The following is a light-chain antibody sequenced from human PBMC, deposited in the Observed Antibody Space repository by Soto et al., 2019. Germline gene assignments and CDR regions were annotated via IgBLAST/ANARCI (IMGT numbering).Light chain of an antibody. Sequence: QSALTQPASVSGSPGQSITISCAGTSSDVGANNYVSWYQQHPGKAPKLIIDDVSNRPSGISSRFSGSRSANTASLTISGLQAEDEGDYYCSSYTVSNTGVFGGGTKVTVL. J-gene: IGLJ3*02. V-gene: IGLV2-14*03. CDR3: SSYTVSNTGV. CDR2: DVS. CDR1: SSDVGANNY.